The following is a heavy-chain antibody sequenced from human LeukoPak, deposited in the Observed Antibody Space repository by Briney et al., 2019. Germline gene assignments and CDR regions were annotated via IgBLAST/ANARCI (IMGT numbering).Heavy chain of an antibody. J-gene: IGHJ4*02. V-gene: IGHV3-21*06. D-gene: IGHD3-16*01. CDR1: GFPFSSYH. CDR2: ISSSSNYI. CDR3: ARVRDGLGEY. Sequence: PGGSLRLSCTASGFPFSSYHMNWVRQAPGKGLEWVSFISSSSNYIYYADSVKGRFTISRDNAKNSLYLQMKSLRAEDTAVYYCARVRDGLGEYWGQGTLVTVSS.